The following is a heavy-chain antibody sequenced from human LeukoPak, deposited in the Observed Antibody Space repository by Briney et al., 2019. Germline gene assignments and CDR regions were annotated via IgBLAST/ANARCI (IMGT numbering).Heavy chain of an antibody. V-gene: IGHV4-39*07. CDR3: ASNGPRNTGSRYCSSTSCYTEEFDY. J-gene: IGHJ4*02. D-gene: IGHD2-2*02. Sequence: SETLSLTCTVSGGSISSISYYWGWIRQPPGKGLEWIASIYYTGSTYYNPSLKSRVTISVDTSKNQFSLKLSSVTAADTAVYYCASNGPRNTGSRYCSSTSCYTEEFDYWGQGTLVTVSS. CDR1: GGSISSISYY. CDR2: IYYTGST.